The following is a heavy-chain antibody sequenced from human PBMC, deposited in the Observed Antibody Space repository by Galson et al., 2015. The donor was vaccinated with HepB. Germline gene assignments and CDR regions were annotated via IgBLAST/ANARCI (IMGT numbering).Heavy chain of an antibody. J-gene: IGHJ6*02. V-gene: IGHV1-46*01. CDR1: GYSFTSHY. Sequence: SVKVSCKASGYSFTSHYMNWVRQAPGQGLEWIGIINPSGGSTSYAQKFQDRVTMTRDTSTNTVYMELSSLTSEDTAVYHCARDRDYLGAGMDVWGQGTTVTVS. D-gene: IGHD3-16*01. CDR3: ARDRDYLGAGMDV. CDR2: INPSGGST.